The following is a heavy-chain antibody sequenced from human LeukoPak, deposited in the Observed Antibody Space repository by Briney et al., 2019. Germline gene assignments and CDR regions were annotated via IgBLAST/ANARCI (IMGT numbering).Heavy chain of an antibody. Sequence: GGSLRLSCAASGFTFSSYGMHWVRQAPGKGLEWVAVISYDGSNKYYADSVKGRFTISRDNSKNMLYLQMNSLRAEDTAVYYCAKDYDFWSAKYYYGMDVWGQGTTVTVSS. D-gene: IGHD3-3*01. CDR3: AKDYDFWSAKYYYGMDV. CDR2: ISYDGSNK. J-gene: IGHJ6*02. V-gene: IGHV3-30*18. CDR1: GFTFSSYG.